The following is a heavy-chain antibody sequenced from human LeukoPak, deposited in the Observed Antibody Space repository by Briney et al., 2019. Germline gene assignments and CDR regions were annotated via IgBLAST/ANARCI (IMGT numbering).Heavy chain of an antibody. CDR2: INHSGST. V-gene: IGHV4-34*01. CDR3: AKQQLVRCFDY. J-gene: IGHJ4*02. Sequence: SETLSLTCAVYGGSFSGYYWSWIRQPPGKGLEWIGEINHSGSTNYNPSLKSRVTISVDTSKNQFSLKLSSMTAADTAVYYCAKQQLVRCFDYWGQGTLVTVSS. D-gene: IGHD6-13*01. CDR1: GGSFSGYY.